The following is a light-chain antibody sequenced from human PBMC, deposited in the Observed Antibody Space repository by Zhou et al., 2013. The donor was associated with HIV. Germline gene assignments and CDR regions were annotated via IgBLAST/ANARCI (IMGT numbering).Light chain of an antibody. CDR2: WAS. CDR1: QSVIYSSNNKNY. CDR3: QQYYALPLT. Sequence: DIVMTQSPDSLAVSLGERATINCKSSQSVIYSSNNKNYLAWYQQKPGQPPKLLMYWASTRESGVSDRFSGSGSGTDFTLTISSLQAEDVAVYYCQQYYALPLTFGGGSKVEIK. V-gene: IGKV4-1*01. J-gene: IGKJ4*01.